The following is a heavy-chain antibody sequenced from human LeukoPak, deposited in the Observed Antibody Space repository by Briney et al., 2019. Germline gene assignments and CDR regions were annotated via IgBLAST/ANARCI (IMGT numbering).Heavy chain of an antibody. Sequence: PSETLSLTCSVSGGSISISAYYWGWIRQPPGKGLEWIGSISYSGSTYYNPSLKSRVTISADTSKNQFSLNLNSVTAADTAVYYCARRVDGAYGNCFSPWGQGTLVTVSS. CDR2: ISYSGST. CDR3: ARRVDGAYGNCFSP. V-gene: IGHV4-39*01. CDR1: GGSISISAYY. D-gene: IGHD4-17*01. J-gene: IGHJ5*02.